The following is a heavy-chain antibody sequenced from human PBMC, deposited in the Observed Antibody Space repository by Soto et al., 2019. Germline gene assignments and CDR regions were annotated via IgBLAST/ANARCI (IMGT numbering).Heavy chain of an antibody. J-gene: IGHJ6*02. D-gene: IGHD2-15*01. CDR3: GARDSNYFYYGIDV. CDR1: GFNFNNYV. Sequence: GGSLRLSCAASGFNFNNYVMHWVRQAPGKGLEWVAVISSDGSNEYYADSVKGRFTISRDNSKNTFYLQMNSLREEDTAVYSCGARDSNYFYYGIDVWGQGTTVTVSS. CDR2: ISSDGSNE. V-gene: IGHV3-30-3*01.